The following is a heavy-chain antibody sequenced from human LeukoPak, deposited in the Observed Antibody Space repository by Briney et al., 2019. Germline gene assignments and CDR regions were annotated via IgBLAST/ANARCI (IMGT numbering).Heavy chain of an antibody. Sequence: ASVKVSCKPSRYTFTRYGIIWVRQAPRQGLEWMGWISAYTGNTNYAQNLQGRVTMTTDTSTSTAYMELRSLRSDDTAVYYCARVEYYGSYHNWFDPWGQGTLVTVSS. V-gene: IGHV1-18*01. CDR2: ISAYTGNT. CDR1: RYTFTRYG. CDR3: ARVEYYGSYHNWFDP. D-gene: IGHD3-10*01. J-gene: IGHJ5*02.